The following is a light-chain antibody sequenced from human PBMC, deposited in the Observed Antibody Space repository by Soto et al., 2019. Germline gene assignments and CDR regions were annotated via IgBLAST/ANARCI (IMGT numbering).Light chain of an antibody. CDR3: QQSYSTPQSIT. CDR2: AAS. Sequence: DIQMTQPPSSLSASVGDTVTITCQASQDISHYLNWYQQKPGKAPKLLIYAASSLQSGVPSRFSCSGSGTDFTLTFSSLQPEDVDTYSCQQSYSTPQSITFGQGTRLEIK. J-gene: IGKJ5*01. V-gene: IGKV1-39*01. CDR1: QDISHY.